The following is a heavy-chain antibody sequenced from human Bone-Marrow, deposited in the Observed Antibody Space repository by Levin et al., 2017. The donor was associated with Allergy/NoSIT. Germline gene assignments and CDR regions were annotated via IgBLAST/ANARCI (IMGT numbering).Heavy chain of an antibody. CDR2: IYYTGST. Sequence: SQTLSLTCTVSGGSISTTIYYWGWIRQPPGKGLEWIGSIYYTGSTYYNPSLKSRITISIDTSKNQFSLKVSSVTAADTAVYYCAREGTRSSSWHYSWGQGTLVTVSS. J-gene: IGHJ4*02. CDR1: GGSISTTIYY. V-gene: IGHV4-39*02. D-gene: IGHD6-13*01. CDR3: AREGTRSSSWHYS.